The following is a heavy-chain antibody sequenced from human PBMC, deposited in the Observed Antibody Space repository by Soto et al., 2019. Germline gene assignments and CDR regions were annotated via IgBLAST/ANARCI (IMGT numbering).Heavy chain of an antibody. CDR1: GSTLNDVS. CDR2: FDVDEVEI. V-gene: IGHV1-24*01. CDR3: ATEDSILYGLDV. D-gene: IGHD2-15*01. Sequence: QVQLVQSGAEVKPPGASVKVSCKVKGSTLNDVSIHWVRQAPGKGLEWMGGFDVDEVEIIHAQTFQGRVNLTEDTSTNTAYMFVSSLKSEDTAIYYCATEDSILYGLDVWGQGTRVTVSS. J-gene: IGHJ6*02.